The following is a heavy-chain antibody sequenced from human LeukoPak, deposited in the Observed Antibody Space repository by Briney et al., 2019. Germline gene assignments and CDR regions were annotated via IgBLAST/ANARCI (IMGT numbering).Heavy chain of an antibody. D-gene: IGHD3-10*01. CDR3: ARGLGAMDV. Sequence: PGGSLRLSCAASGFTFSNFGVTWVRQTPGKGLEWVSGISGGGGSTYYADSVKGRFTISRDNSKNTLYLQMNSVRVEDTAVFYCARGLGAMDVWGKGTTVIVSS. V-gene: IGHV3-23*01. CDR1: GFTFSNFG. J-gene: IGHJ6*03. CDR2: ISGGGGST.